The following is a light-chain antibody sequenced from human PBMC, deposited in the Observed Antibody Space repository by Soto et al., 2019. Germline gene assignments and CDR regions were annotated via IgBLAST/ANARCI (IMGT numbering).Light chain of an antibody. Sequence: EIVIAQSPATLSVSPGERVPLSWSASQSVSYNLAWYQQKPGQAPRLLIYGPSTRATGIPARFSGSGSGTEFTLTISSLQSEDFALYYCQQYNNWPRTFGQGTKVDIK. V-gene: IGKV3-15*01. J-gene: IGKJ1*01. CDR1: QSVSYN. CDR3: QQYNNWPRT. CDR2: GPS.